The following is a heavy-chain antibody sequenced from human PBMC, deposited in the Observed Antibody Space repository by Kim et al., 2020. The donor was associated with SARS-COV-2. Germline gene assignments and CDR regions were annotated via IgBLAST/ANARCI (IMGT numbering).Heavy chain of an antibody. CDR3: AKSRPDKAAAHSRYYYYGIDV. J-gene: IGHJ6*02. Sequence: GGSLRLSCAASGFTFSSYAMSWVRQAPGKGLEWVSAISGSGGSTYYADSVKGRFTISRDNSKNTLYLQMNSLRAEDTAVYYCAKSRPDKAAAHSRYYYYGIDVLGQGTTVTVSS. D-gene: IGHD6-13*01. CDR2: ISGSGGST. CDR1: GFTFSSYA. V-gene: IGHV3-23*01.